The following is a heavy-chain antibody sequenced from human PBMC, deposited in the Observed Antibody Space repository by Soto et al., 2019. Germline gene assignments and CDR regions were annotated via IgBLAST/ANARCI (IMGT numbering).Heavy chain of an antibody. V-gene: IGHV1-3*01. J-gene: IGHJ4*02. CDR1: GYTFTSYA. CDR3: ATSFGVVTDFDY. D-gene: IGHD3-3*01. Sequence: ASVKVSCKASGYTFTSYAMHWVRQAPGQRLEWMGWINAGNGNTKYSQKFQGRVTITRDTSASTAYMELSSLRSEDTAVYYCATSFGVVTDFDYWGQGTLVTVSS. CDR2: INAGNGNT.